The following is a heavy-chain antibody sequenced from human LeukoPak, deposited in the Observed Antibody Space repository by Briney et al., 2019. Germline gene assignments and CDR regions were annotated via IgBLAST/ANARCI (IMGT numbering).Heavy chain of an antibody. Sequence: SETLSLTCSVSGGSLSTYYWSWIRQPPGKGLEWIGYIYYTGSTGSNPSLKSRVTISVDTSKNQFSLKLSSVTAADTAVYYCARYGDPFGQVDYWGQGTLVTVSS. CDR1: GGSLSTYY. D-gene: IGHD4-17*01. CDR2: IYYTGST. V-gene: IGHV4-59*12. CDR3: ARYGDPFGQVDY. J-gene: IGHJ4*02.